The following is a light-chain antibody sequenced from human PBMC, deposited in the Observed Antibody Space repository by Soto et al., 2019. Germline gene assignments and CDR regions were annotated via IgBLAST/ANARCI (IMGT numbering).Light chain of an antibody. CDR2: AAS. CDR1: QNVLTF. Sequence: DIQMTQSPSSLSASVGDRVTITCRASQNVLTFLNWYQQKPGKAPKLLIVAASSLETGVPSRFSGSGSGTDFSLTLSTLQPEDVATYYCKQSYRKPATFGQGTKVDIK. V-gene: IGKV1-39*01. CDR3: KQSYRKPAT. J-gene: IGKJ2*01.